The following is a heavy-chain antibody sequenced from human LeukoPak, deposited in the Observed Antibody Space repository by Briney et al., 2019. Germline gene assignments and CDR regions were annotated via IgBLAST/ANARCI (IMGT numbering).Heavy chain of an antibody. V-gene: IGHV1-2*02. D-gene: IGHD6-19*01. Sequence: GASVKVSCKASGYTFTGYYMHWVRQAPGQGLEWMGWINPNSGGTNYAQKFQGRVPITRDTSISTAYMELSRLRSDDTAVYYCARVRHSSGWYGGAGYWGQGTLVTVSS. CDR1: GYTFTGYY. J-gene: IGHJ4*02. CDR3: ARVRHSSGWYGGAGY. CDR2: INPNSGGT.